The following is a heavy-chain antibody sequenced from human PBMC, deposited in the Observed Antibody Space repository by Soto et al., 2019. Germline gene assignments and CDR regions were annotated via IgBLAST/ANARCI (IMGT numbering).Heavy chain of an antibody. J-gene: IGHJ4*02. V-gene: IGHV1-8*02. D-gene: IGHD6-19*01. CDR1: VYTLTSYG. CDR2: MNPNSGNT. Sequence: SESVPRMDSVYTLTSYGISWVRQASGQGVEWMGWMNPNSGNTGYAQKFQGRVTMTRNTSISTAYMELSSLRSEDTAVYYCARERTVAGNDYWGQGTLVTVSS. CDR3: ARERTVAGNDY.